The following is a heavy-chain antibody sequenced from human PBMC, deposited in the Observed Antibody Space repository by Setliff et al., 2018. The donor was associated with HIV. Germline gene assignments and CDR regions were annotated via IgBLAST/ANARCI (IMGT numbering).Heavy chain of an antibody. V-gene: IGHV1-46*01. CDR2: INPSGGST. Sequence: ASVKVSCKASGYTFTRYFMHCVRQAPGQGLEWLGMINPSGGSTWYAQKFQGRVTMTGDTSTNTLYMELRSLRSEDTAVYYCARGWEGGMDYWGQGTLVTVSS. CDR1: GYTFTRYF. CDR3: ARGWEGGMDY. D-gene: IGHD1-26*01. J-gene: IGHJ4*02.